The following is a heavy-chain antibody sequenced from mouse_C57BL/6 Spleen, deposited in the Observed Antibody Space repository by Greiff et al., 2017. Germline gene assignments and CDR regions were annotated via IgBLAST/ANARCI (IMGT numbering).Heavy chain of an antibody. CDR2: INPYNAIT. CDR1: GYTFTDYC. J-gene: IGHJ2*01. D-gene: IGHD2-4*01. V-gene: IGHV1-19*01. CDR3: VRGGYYDYPGVSYYLGY. Sequence: EVQLQQSGPVLAQPGASVKMSCKASGYTFTDYCMNWVKQSHGKSLEWIGVINPYNAITSYNQKFKGKATLTVDKSSITAYMHLNRLTSEDSAVYYCVRGGYYDYPGVSYYLGYWGQGTTLTVSS.